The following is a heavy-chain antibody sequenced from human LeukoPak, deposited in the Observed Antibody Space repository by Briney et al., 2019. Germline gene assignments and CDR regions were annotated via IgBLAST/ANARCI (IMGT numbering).Heavy chain of an antibody. D-gene: IGHD6-13*01. CDR2: MNPNSGNT. J-gene: IGHJ6*02. CDR3: ASRVWAPKDYYYGMDV. CDR1: GYTFTSYD. Sequence: ASVKVSCKASGYTFTSYDINWVRQATGQGLEWMGWMNPNSGNTGYAQKFQGRVTMPRNTSISTAYMELSSLRSEDTAVYYCASRVWAPKDYYYGMDVWGQGTTVTVSS. V-gene: IGHV1-8*01.